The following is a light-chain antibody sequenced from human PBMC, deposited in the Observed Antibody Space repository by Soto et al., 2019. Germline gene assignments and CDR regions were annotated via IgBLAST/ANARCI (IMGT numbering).Light chain of an antibody. CDR1: QTVERW. CDR2: DVS. Sequence: DIQITQSPSTLSASVGDRVTITCRASQTVERWLAWYQQTPGKAPNLVISDVSSLERGVPSLFSGSGAGTEFTRTISGLQPDDFATDYCPQYKDCVWTFCQGTKVDIK. CDR3: PQYKDCVWT. J-gene: IGKJ1*01. V-gene: IGKV1-5*01.